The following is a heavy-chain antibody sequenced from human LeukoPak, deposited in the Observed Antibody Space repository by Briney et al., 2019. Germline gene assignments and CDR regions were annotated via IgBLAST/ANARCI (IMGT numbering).Heavy chain of an antibody. J-gene: IGHJ4*02. D-gene: IGHD3-22*01. CDR2: INHSGST. CDR3: ARLRGSLPYDSSGYYTSKIRYYFDY. V-gene: IGHV4-34*01. CDR1: GGSFSGYY. Sequence: SETLSLTCAVYGGSFSGYYWSWIRQPPGKGLEWIGEINHSGSTNYNPSLKSRVTISVDTSKNQFSLKLSSVTAADTAVYYCARLRGSLPYDSSGYYTSKIRYYFDYWGQGTLVTVSS.